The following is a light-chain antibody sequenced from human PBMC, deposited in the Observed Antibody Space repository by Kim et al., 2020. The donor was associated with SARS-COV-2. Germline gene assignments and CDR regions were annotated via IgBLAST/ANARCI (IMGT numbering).Light chain of an antibody. V-gene: IGLV3-19*01. CDR1: SLRSYD. CDR3: NCRDSSGNSWV. J-gene: IGLJ3*02. Sequence: ALGQTVRITCQGDSLRSYDASWYQQKPGQAPVLVIYGKSSRPSGIPDRFSGFTSGNTASLTITGAQAEDEADYYCNCRDSSGNSWVFGGGTQLTVL. CDR2: GKS.